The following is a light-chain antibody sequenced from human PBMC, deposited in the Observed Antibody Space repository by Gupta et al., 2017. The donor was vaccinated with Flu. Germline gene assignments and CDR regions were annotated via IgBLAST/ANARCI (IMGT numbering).Light chain of an antibody. Sequence: SPLPHPPSVSGPPAHSIPTSSTGTSSDVGSYDVVSWYQHHPGKAPKVIIYEVIKRPSEVANRFSGSKSGNTASLTIAGLQAEDEADYYCCSLAGSNTSVVFGGGTKLTVL. CDR2: EVI. CDR3: CSLAGSNTSVV. V-gene: IGLV2-23*02. J-gene: IGLJ2*01. CDR1: SSDVGSYDV.